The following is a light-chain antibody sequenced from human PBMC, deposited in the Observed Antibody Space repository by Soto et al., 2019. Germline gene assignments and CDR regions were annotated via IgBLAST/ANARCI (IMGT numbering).Light chain of an antibody. CDR2: EVY. Sequence: QSVLTQPPTASGSPGQSVTISCTGTSSDVGYYNYVSWFQQHPGKGPKLIIYEVYKRPSGVPDRFSGSKSGNTASLTVSGLQAEDEADYYCSSHAGYNNFYVFGTGPKVTVL. CDR3: SSHAGYNNFYV. V-gene: IGLV2-8*01. J-gene: IGLJ1*01. CDR1: SSDVGYYNY.